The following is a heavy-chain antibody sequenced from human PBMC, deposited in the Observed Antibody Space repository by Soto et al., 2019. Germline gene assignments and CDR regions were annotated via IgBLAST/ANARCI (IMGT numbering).Heavy chain of an antibody. CDR3: ARGVDAGVDV. Sequence: QVQLVQSGAEVTKPGASVKVSCRASGYTFTTYDINWVRQATGQGLEWMGWMSPNSGATGYAQKFQGRVTMTRDTSISTGYMELSNLRSEDTAIYDCARGVDAGVDVWGQGTTVPVSS. V-gene: IGHV1-8*01. CDR1: GYTFTTYD. CDR2: MSPNSGAT. J-gene: IGHJ6*02. D-gene: IGHD1-1*01.